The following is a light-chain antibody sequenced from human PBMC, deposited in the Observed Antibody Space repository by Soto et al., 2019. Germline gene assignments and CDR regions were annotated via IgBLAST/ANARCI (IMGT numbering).Light chain of an antibody. CDR2: STS. Sequence: ENVLTQSPGTLSLSPGERATLSCRASQSVSSSSLAWNQQKPGQAPRLLIYSTSSRATGILDRFSGSGSGTDFTLTISRLEPEDFAVYYCQQYGSSSITFGQGTRLEIK. CDR1: QSVSSSS. V-gene: IGKV3-20*01. J-gene: IGKJ5*01. CDR3: QQYGSSSIT.